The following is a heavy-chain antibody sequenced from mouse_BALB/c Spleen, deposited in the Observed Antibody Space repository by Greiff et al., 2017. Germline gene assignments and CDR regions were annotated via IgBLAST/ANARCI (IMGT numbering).Heavy chain of an antibody. CDR2: ISSGGGST. CDR3: ARQAITTGAYFDY. V-gene: IGHV5-12-1*01. D-gene: IGHD2-4*01. CDR1: GFAFSSYD. Sequence: EVQGVESGGGLVKPGGSLKLSCAASGFAFSSYDMSWVRQTPEKRLEWVAYISSGGGSTYYPDTVKGRFTISRDNAKNTLYLQMSSLKSEDTAMYYCARQAITTGAYFDYWGQGTTLTVSS. J-gene: IGHJ2*01.